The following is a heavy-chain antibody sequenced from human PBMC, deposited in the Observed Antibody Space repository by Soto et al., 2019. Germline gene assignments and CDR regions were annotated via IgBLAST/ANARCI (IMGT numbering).Heavy chain of an antibody. V-gene: IGHV4-61*01. CDR3: ARGQDFWTGYYRTPYYFDY. D-gene: IGHD3-3*01. Sequence: SDTLSLTCTVSGDSVGSCCYYRSLIRQPPGKGLEYSGHLQYSESTNYTPSLKSRVIISIDTPKNQFSLKLTSVTAADRAIYDCARGQDFWTGYYRTPYYFDYWGQGTLVTVSS. CDR2: LQYSEST. CDR1: GDSVGSCCYY. J-gene: IGHJ4*02.